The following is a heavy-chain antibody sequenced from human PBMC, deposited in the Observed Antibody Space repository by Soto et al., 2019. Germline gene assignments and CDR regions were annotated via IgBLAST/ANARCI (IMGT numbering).Heavy chain of an antibody. CDR1: GFTFSSYG. J-gene: IGHJ4*02. CDR2: IPYDGSNK. V-gene: IGHV3-30*18. Sequence: GGSLRLSCAASGFTFSSYGMHWVRQAPGKGLEWVAVIPYDGSNKYYADSVKGRFTISRDNSKNTLYLQMNSLRAEDTAVYYCAKDRSLVRGPMPYWGQGTLVTVSS. D-gene: IGHD3-10*01. CDR3: AKDRSLVRGPMPY.